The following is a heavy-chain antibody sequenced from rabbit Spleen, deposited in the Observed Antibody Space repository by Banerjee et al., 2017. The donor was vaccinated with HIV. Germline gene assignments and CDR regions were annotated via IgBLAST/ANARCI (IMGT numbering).Heavy chain of an antibody. CDR3: ARDSSYYGLDL. CDR1: GFSFSSGYY. J-gene: IGHJ4*01. V-gene: IGHV1S45*01. CDR2: IYADTSGT. Sequence: QEQLEESGGGLVKPGASLTLTCKASGFSFSSGYYMCWVRQAPGKGLEWIGCIYADTSGTYYASWAKGRFTISKASSTTVTLQMTSLTAADTATYFCARDSSYYGLDLWGQGTLSPS. D-gene: IGHD8-1*01.